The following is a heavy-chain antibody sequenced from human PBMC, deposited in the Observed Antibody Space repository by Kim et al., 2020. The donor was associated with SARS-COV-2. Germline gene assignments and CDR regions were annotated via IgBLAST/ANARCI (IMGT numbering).Heavy chain of an antibody. CDR2: ISYDGSNK. Sequence: GGSLRLSCAASGFTFSSYAMHWVRQAPGKGLEWVAVISYDGSNKYYADSVKGRFTISRDNSKNTLYLQMNSLRAEDTAVYYCARVEGWDVVVPAAHNWFDPWGQGTLVTVSS. CDR1: GFTFSSYA. J-gene: IGHJ5*02. CDR3: ARVEGWDVVVPAAHNWFDP. V-gene: IGHV3-30-3*01. D-gene: IGHD2-2*01.